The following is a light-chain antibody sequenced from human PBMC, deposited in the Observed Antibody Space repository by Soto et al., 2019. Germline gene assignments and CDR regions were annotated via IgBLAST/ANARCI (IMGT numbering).Light chain of an antibody. Sequence: DIVLTQSPDTLSLSPGERATLSCRASQSVSSNYLAWYQQKPGQAPRLLIYGASTRATGIPDRFSGSGSGTDFTLTISSLEPEDFAVYYCQQYGSSSYTFGQGTRLEIK. CDR1: QSVSSNY. J-gene: IGKJ2*01. V-gene: IGKV3-20*01. CDR3: QQYGSSSYT. CDR2: GAS.